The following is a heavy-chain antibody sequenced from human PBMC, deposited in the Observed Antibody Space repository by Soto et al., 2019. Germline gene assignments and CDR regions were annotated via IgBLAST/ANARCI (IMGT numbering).Heavy chain of an antibody. Sequence: SETLSHTCTFSGGSIISYYWSWIRQPPGKGLEWIGYIYYSGSTNYNPSLKSRVTISVDTSKNQFSLKLSSVTAADTAVYYCASGSKYYDFWSGDYYYYYMDVWGKGTTVTVSS. CDR1: GGSIISYY. J-gene: IGHJ6*03. V-gene: IGHV4-59*01. CDR3: ASGSKYYDFWSGDYYYYYMDV. CDR2: IYYSGST. D-gene: IGHD3-3*01.